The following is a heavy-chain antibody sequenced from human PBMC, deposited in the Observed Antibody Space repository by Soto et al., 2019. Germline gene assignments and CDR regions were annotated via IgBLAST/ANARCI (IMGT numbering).Heavy chain of an antibody. D-gene: IGHD5-12*01. J-gene: IGHJ6*02. V-gene: IGHV1-69*01. CDR3: AGSRRDGYNYVSYYYYGMDV. CDR2: IIPIFGTA. CDR1: GGTFSSYA. Sequence: QVQLVQSGAEVKKPGSSVKVSCKASGGTFSSYAISWVRQDPGQGLEWMGGIIPIFGTANYAQKFQGRVTITADESTSTAYMELSSLRSEDTAVYYCAGSRRDGYNYVSYYYYGMDVWGQGTTVTVSS.